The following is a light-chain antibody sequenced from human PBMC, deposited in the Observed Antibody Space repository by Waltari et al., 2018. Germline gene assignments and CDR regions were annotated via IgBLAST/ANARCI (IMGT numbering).Light chain of an antibody. CDR3: SSYAVTATLL. J-gene: IGLJ2*01. V-gene: IGLV2-14*03. CDR1: SGDVGRYDY. CDR2: DVK. Sequence: QSVLTQPASVSGSPGQSITFSCTGTSGDVGRYDYVSWYQQQPGKAPKLMIYDVKNRPSGVSNRFSGSKSGDTASLTISGLQAEDEADYYCSSYAVTATLLFGGGTTLTVL.